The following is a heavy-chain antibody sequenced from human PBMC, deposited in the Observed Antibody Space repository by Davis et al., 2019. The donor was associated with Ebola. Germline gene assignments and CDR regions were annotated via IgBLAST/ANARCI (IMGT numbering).Heavy chain of an antibody. CDR1: GFTFSSYE. J-gene: IGHJ6*02. Sequence: PGGSLRLSCAASGFTFSSYEMNWVRQAPGKGLEWVSYISSSGSTIYYADSVKGRFTISRDNAKNSLYLQMNSLRAEDTAVYYCARDWDVGYYYYGMDVWGQGTMVTVSS. V-gene: IGHV3-48*03. CDR3: ARDWDVGYYYYGMDV. D-gene: IGHD3-22*01. CDR2: ISSSGSTI.